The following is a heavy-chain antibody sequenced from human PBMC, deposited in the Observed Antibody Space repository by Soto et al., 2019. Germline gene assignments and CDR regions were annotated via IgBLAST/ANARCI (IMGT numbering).Heavy chain of an antibody. V-gene: IGHV3-48*01. CDR2: ISSSSSTI. CDR1: GFTFSSYS. CDR3: ASAPYCSSTSCHSR. J-gene: IGHJ4*02. Sequence: GGSLRLSCAASGFTFSSYSMNWVRQAPGKGLEWVSYISSSSSTIYYADSVKGRFTISRDNAKNSLYLQMNSLRAEDTAVYYCASAPYCSSTSCHSRWGQGTLVTVSS. D-gene: IGHD2-2*01.